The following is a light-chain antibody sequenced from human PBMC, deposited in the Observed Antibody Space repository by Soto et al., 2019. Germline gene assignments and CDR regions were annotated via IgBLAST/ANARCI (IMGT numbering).Light chain of an antibody. CDR2: GAS. Sequence: EIVLTQSPGTLSLSPGERATLSCRASQRVSSSYLAWYQQKPGQAPRLLIQGASSRATGIPDRFSGSGSGTDFTLTINRLEPEDFAVYYCQQFGSSAWTSGQGTKVDIK. CDR3: QQFGSSAWT. V-gene: IGKV3-20*01. CDR1: QRVSSSY. J-gene: IGKJ1*01.